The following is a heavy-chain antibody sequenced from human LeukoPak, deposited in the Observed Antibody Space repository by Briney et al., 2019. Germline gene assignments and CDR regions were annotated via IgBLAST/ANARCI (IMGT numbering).Heavy chain of an antibody. CDR3: ARGDDAFDI. CDR1: GGSFSGYY. J-gene: IGHJ3*02. Sequence: SETLSLTCAVYGGSFSGYYWSWIRQPSGKGLEWIGEINHSGSTNYNPSLKSRVTISVDTSKNQFSLKLSSVTAADTAVYYCARGDDAFDIWGQGTMVTVSS. CDR2: INHSGST. V-gene: IGHV4-34*01.